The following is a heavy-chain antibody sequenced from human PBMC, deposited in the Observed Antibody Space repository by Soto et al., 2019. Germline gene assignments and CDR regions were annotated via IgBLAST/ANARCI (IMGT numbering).Heavy chain of an antibody. CDR2: IYHSGST. J-gene: IGHJ4*02. D-gene: IGHD2-21*01. CDR1: GGSISSSNW. Sequence: QVQLQESGPGLVKPSVTLSLTCAVSGGSISSSNWWSWVRQPPGKGREWIGGIYHSGSTNYIPSLKGRGTIPVVKSKNQFSLVLSSVTAEDTAVYYCSRKKSICHINYLGQGNLVTVSS. V-gene: IGHV4-4*02. CDR3: SRKKSICHINY.